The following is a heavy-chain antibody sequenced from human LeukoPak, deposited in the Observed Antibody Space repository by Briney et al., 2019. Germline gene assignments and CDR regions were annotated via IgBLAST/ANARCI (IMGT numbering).Heavy chain of an antibody. Sequence: SQTLSLTCAVSGGSISSGGYSWSWIRQPPGKGLGWIGYIYHSGSTYYNPSLKSRVTISVDRSKNQFSLKLSSVTAADTAVYYCARGLIGSVTADWFDPWGQGTLVTVSS. CDR1: GGSISSGGYS. J-gene: IGHJ5*02. CDR3: ARGLIGSVTADWFDP. CDR2: IYHSGST. D-gene: IGHD4-17*01. V-gene: IGHV4-30-2*01.